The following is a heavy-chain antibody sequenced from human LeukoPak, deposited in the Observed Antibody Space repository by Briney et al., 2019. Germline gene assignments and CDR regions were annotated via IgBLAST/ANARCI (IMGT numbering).Heavy chain of an antibody. D-gene: IGHD6-13*01. CDR1: GFTFRSYA. Sequence: GGSLRLSCAASGFTFRSYAMSWVRQAPGKGLEWVSTISGSGDSTYYADSVKGRFTISRDNSKNTLYLQMKSLRAEDTAVYYCAKGAAAAGNFHYWGQGTLVTVSS. CDR3: AKGAAAAGNFHY. J-gene: IGHJ4*02. CDR2: ISGSGDST. V-gene: IGHV3-23*01.